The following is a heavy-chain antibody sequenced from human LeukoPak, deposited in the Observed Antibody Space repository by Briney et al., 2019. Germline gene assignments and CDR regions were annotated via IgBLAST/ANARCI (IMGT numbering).Heavy chain of an antibody. V-gene: IGHV3-21*01. CDR1: GFTFSSYS. J-gene: IGHJ6*02. CDR3: ARGVVPAARVPSDYYYYYGMDV. CDR2: ISSSSGYI. Sequence: PGGSLRLSCAASGFTFSSYSMNWVRQAPGKGLEWVSSISSSSGYIYYADSVKGRFTISRDNAKNSLYLQMNSLRAEDTAVYYCARGVVPAARVPSDYYYYYGMDVWGQGTTVTVSS. D-gene: IGHD2-2*01.